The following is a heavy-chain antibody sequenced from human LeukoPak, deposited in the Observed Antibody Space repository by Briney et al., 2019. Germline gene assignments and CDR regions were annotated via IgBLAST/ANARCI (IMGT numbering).Heavy chain of an antibody. V-gene: IGHV3-30-3*01. CDR2: ISYDGSNE. CDR1: GFTFSSYA. J-gene: IGHJ6*02. CDR3: ARVSSSIYYYYGMDV. D-gene: IGHD6-6*01. Sequence: GGSLRLSCAASGFTFSSYAMHWVRQAPGKGLEWVAVISYDGSNEYYADSVKGRFTISRDNSKNTLYLQMNSLRAEDTAVYYRARVSSSIYYYYGMDVWGQGTTVTVSS.